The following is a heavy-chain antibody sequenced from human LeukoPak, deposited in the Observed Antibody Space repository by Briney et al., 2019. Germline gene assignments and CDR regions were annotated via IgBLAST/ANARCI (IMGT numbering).Heavy chain of an antibody. J-gene: IGHJ4*02. D-gene: IGHD6-25*01. CDR1: GGSCDDYY. Sequence: SETLSLTCAVYGGSCDDYYCSWIRQPPGTGLEWIGEIHPSGIFYYNSSLMSRVTISIDTSKSQFSLRLTSVTAADTAFYYCARGSDRSKAGDHWGQGSLVTVSS. CDR2: IHPSGIF. V-gene: IGHV4-34*01. CDR3: ARGSDRSKAGDH.